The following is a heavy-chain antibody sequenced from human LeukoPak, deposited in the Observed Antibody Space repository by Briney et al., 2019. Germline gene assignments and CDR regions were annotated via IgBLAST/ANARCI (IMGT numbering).Heavy chain of an antibody. Sequence: GGSLRLSCAASGFTVSSNYMSWVRQAPGKGLVWVSRINSDGSSTTSADSVKGRFTISRDNAKNTLYLQMNSLRAEDTAVYYCAKGGATVIDYWGQGTLVTVSS. J-gene: IGHJ4*02. CDR1: GFTVSSNY. CDR3: AKGGATVIDY. D-gene: IGHD4-17*01. CDR2: INSDGSST. V-gene: IGHV3-74*01.